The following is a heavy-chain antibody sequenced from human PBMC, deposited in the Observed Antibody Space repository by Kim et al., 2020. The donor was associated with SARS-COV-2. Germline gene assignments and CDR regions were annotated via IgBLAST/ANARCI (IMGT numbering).Heavy chain of an antibody. D-gene: IGHD2-15*01. J-gene: IGHJ4*02. CDR3: MRDHRGDSGGI. CDR2: IKPDGSQG. V-gene: IGHV3-7*01. Sequence: GGSLRLSCEASGFTFSSSWMTWVRQAPGKGLEWVAIIKPDGSQGYYGDSVKGRFTVSRDNAQNALHLQMNSLRVDDTAVYYCMRDHRGDSGGIWGQGTLVIVSS. CDR1: GFTFSSSW.